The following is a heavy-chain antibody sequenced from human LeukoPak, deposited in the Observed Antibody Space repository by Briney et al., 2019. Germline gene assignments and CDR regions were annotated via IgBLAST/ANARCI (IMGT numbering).Heavy chain of an antibody. CDR2: IKQDGSEK. D-gene: IGHD1-26*01. J-gene: IGHJ6*03. CDR3: ARLLPRYYYYYMDV. CDR1: GFTFSSYW. Sequence: GGSLRLSCAASGFTFSSYWMSWVRQAPGKGVGWVANIKQDGSEKYYVDSVKGRFTISRDNAKSSLYLQMNSLRAEDTAVYYCARLLPRYYYYYMDVWGKGTTVTVSS. V-gene: IGHV3-7*01.